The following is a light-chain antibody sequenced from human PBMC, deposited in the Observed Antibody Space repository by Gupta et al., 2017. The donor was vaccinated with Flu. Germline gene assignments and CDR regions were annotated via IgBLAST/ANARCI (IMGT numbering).Light chain of an antibody. J-gene: IGKJ2*01. V-gene: IGKV1-39*01. CDR2: AAF. CDR1: RNVGTY. CDR3: QQSYGPQYT. Sequence: GDKVTITCRASRNVGTYLNWYQQKPGKAPKLLIDAAFSLQGGVPSRFSGRGSGTDFSLTISSLQPAAFATYYCQQSYGPQYTFGKGTQL.